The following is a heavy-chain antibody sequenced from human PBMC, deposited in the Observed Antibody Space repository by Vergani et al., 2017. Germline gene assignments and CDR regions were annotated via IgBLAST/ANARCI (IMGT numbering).Heavy chain of an antibody. D-gene: IGHD2-2*02. CDR2: ISYDGSNK. Sequence: QVQLVESGGGVVQPGRSLRLSCAASGFTFSSYGMHWVRQAPGKGLEWVAVISYDGSNKYYADSVKGRFTISRDNSKNTLYLQMNSLRAEDTAVYYCAKAGGGPAAIRGYYYYMDVWGKGTTVTVSS. J-gene: IGHJ6*03. CDR1: GFTFSSYG. CDR3: AKAGGGPAAIRGYYYYMDV. V-gene: IGHV3-30*18.